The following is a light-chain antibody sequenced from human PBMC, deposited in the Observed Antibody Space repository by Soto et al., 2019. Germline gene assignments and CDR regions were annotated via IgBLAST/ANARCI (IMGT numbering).Light chain of an antibody. J-gene: IGKJ1*01. CDR2: DAS. CDR1: QSVSIW. CDR3: QQYNGYSTWT. Sequence: DIHLTQSPSTLSASVGARVTITCRASQSVSIWLAWYRQKPGKAPEVLVWDASSLQRGVPSRFSGSGSGTEFTLTISSLQPDDFATYYCQQYNGYSTWTFGQGTKVDIK. V-gene: IGKV1-5*01.